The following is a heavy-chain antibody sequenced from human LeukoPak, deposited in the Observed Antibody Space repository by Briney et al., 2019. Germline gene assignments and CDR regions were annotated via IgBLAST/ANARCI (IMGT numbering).Heavy chain of an antibody. CDR3: ARGGSLLRFLEWLSLYYFDY. CDR2: ISSSSSYI. Sequence: PGGSLRLSCAASGLTFSNYRMTWARQAPGKGREWVSSISSSSSYIYYADSVKGRFTISRDNAKSSLYLQMNSLRAEDTAVYYCARGGSLLRFLEWLSLYYFDYWGQGTLVTVSS. D-gene: IGHD3-3*01. J-gene: IGHJ4*02. CDR1: GLTFSNYR. V-gene: IGHV3-21*01.